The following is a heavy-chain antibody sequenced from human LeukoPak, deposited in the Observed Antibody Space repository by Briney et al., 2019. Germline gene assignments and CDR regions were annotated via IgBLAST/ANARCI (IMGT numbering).Heavy chain of an antibody. D-gene: IGHD6-25*01. J-gene: IGHJ4*02. Sequence: GATVKVSCKTSGYIFTRNVIHWVRRAPGQSLEWLGWINAGNDDTKYSQKFQGRVTFTRDTSASTVYMELGGLRSEDTAVYYCAKDLSERFTFFDYWGQGTLVTVSS. V-gene: IGHV1-3*01. CDR1: GYIFTRNV. CDR2: INAGNDDT. CDR3: AKDLSERFTFFDY.